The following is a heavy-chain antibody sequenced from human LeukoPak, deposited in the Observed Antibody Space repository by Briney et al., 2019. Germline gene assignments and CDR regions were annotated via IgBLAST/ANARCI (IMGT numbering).Heavy chain of an antibody. CDR3: ARGGPTYYYDSSGYYYPFDY. CDR1: GGSISSGGYY. D-gene: IGHD3-22*01. V-gene: IGHV4-31*01. J-gene: IGHJ4*02. Sequence: SQTLSLTCTVSGGSISSGGYYWSWIRQHPGKGLEWIGYIYYSGSTYYNPSLKSLVTITVDTSKNQFSLKLSSVTAADTAMYYCARGGPTYYYDSSGYYYPFDYWGQGTLVTVSS. CDR2: IYYSGST.